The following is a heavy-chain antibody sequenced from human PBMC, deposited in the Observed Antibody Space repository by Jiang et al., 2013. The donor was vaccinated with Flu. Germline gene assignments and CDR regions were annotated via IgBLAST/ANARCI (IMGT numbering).Heavy chain of an antibody. CDR1: GFAFSNAW. V-gene: IGHV3-15*01. D-gene: IGHD4-17*01. CDR3: TTLHDYDDLY. Sequence: GGLVKPGGSLRLSCAASGFAFSNAWMSWVRQAPGKGLEWVGRIRSKTDGGTPEYAAPVKGRFTISRDDSKNTLYLQMNSLKTEDTAVYYCTTLHDYDDLYWGQGTLVTVSS. CDR2: IRSKTDGGTP. J-gene: IGHJ4*02.